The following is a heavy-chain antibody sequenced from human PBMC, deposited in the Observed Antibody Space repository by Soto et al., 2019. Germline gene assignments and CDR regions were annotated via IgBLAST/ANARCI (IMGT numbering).Heavy chain of an antibody. V-gene: IGHV3-9*01. J-gene: IGHJ4*02. CDR1: GFTFDNYV. CDR2: ISWNGASI. D-gene: IGHD3-10*01. CDR3: ANLPLYGSGFDC. Sequence: EAQLVESGGGLVQPGRSLRLSCTASGFTFDNYVINWVRRAPGKGLEWVAGISWNGASIGYAASVKGRCTISRDNAKNSLFLQMNSLTVDDTAVYYCANLPLYGSGFDCWGQGTLVTVS.